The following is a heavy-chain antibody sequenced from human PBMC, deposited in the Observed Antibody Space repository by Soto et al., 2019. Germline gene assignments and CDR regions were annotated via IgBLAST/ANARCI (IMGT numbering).Heavy chain of an antibody. CDR1: GGSIISYR. D-gene: IGHD1-7*01. J-gene: IGHJ5*02. Sequence: SETLSLTCTVPGGSIISYRCSCIRQPALKRLEWIGRLNNYGNTHYIPSLKRRVPVSVGTSRNQFFLTLRSVTAADSAVYHCGRDSGETWDYEASWGQGTPVTVSS. CDR2: LNNYGNT. V-gene: IGHV4-4*07. CDR3: GRDSGETWDYEAS.